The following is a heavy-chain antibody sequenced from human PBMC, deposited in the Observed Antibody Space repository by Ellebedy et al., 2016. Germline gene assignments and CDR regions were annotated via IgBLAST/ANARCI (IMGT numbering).Heavy chain of an antibody. CDR3: TRGHYGDSSVPRFDP. CDR2: IYYRGNT. D-gene: IGHD4-17*01. V-gene: IGHV4-39*07. CDR1: GGSISGSSYY. J-gene: IGHJ5*02. Sequence: SETLSLXXTVSGGSISGSSYYWGWVRQPPGKGLEWIGNIYYRGNTYYNPSLKSRVIISVDTSKNQFSLQLTSVTAADTALYYCTRGHYGDSSVPRFDPWGQGTLVTVSS.